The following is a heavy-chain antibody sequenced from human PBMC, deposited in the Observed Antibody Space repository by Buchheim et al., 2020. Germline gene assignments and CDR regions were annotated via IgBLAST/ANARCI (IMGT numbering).Heavy chain of an antibody. CDR3: AREGYCSTTSCYMGYYYYGLDV. CDR2: LYSGGST. Sequence: ELQLVESGGGLVQPGGSLRLSCAASGFTVSTNYMSWVRQAPGKGLEWVAGLYSGGSTYYADSVKGRFAISRDNSKNTFYLQMNSLRAEDTAVYYCAREGYCSTTSCYMGYYYYGLDVWGQGTT. V-gene: IGHV3-66*01. D-gene: IGHD2-2*02. J-gene: IGHJ6*02. CDR1: GFTVSTNY.